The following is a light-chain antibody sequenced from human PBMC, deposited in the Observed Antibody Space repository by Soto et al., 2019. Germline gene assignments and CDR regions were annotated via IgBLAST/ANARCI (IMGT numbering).Light chain of an antibody. V-gene: IGLV2-8*01. CDR1: SSDVGGHNF. Sequence: QSVLTQPPSASGSPGQSVTISCTGTSSDVGGHNFVSWYQQHPGKAPKFLIYEVTKRPSGVPDRFSGSKSGITASLTVSGLQADDEGDYNCCSVAGSSTYVFGTGTKVTVL. CDR2: EVT. CDR3: CSVAGSSTYV. J-gene: IGLJ1*01.